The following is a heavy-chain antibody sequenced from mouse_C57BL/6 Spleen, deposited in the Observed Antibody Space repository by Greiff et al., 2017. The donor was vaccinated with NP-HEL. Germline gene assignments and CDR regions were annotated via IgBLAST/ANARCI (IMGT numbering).Heavy chain of an antibody. J-gene: IGHJ1*03. CDR1: GYTFTDYY. D-gene: IGHD1-1*01. CDR2: INPNNGGT. Sequence: EVQLQQSGPELVKPGASVKISCKASGYTFTDYYMNWVKQSHGKSLEWIGDINPNNGGTSYNQKFKGKATLTVDKSSSTAYMELRSLTSEDSAVYYCAVVATSPYWYFDVWGTGTTVTVSS. V-gene: IGHV1-26*01. CDR3: AVVATSPYWYFDV.